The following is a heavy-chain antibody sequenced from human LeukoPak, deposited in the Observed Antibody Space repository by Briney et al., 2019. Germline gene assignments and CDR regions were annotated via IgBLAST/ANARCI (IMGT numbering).Heavy chain of an antibody. Sequence: GGSLRLSCAASGFTFRSYWMHWVRQAPGKGLVWVSRISTDGSSTSYADSVKGRFTISRDNAKNTLYVQMNSLRADDTAVYYCAREATGEFDYWGRGTLVTVSS. J-gene: IGHJ4*02. CDR2: ISTDGSST. CDR3: AREATGEFDY. D-gene: IGHD5-24*01. CDR1: GFTFRSYW. V-gene: IGHV3-74*01.